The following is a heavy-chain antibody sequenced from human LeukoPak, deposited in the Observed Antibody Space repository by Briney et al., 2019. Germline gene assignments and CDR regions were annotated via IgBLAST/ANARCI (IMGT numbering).Heavy chain of an antibody. V-gene: IGHV4-61*05. Sequence: PSETLSLTCTVSGGSISSSSYYWGWIRQPPGKGLEWIGYIYYDGNTNYSPSLKSRVTISVDTSKNQFSLKLSSVTAADTAVYYCASMASYCSGGSRTDYWGQGTLVTVSS. CDR2: IYYDGNT. CDR1: GGSISSSSYY. CDR3: ASMASYCSGGSRTDY. J-gene: IGHJ4*02. D-gene: IGHD2-15*01.